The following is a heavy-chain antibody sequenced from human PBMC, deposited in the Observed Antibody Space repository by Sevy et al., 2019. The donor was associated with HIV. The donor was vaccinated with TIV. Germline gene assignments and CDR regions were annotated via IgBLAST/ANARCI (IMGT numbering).Heavy chain of an antibody. J-gene: IGHJ4*02. V-gene: IGHV1-18*04. Sequence: ASVKVSCKASGYTFTSYGISWVRQAPGQGLEWMGWISAYNGNTNYAQKLQGRVTMTTDTSTSTAYMGLRSLRSDDTAVYYCARVGDYYYDSSGYYDYWGQGTLVTVSS. CDR3: ARVGDYYYDSSGYYDY. CDR1: GYTFTSYG. CDR2: ISAYNGNT. D-gene: IGHD3-22*01.